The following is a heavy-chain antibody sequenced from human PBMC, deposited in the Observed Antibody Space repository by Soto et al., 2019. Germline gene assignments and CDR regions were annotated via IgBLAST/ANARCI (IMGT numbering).Heavy chain of an antibody. D-gene: IGHD6-13*01. CDR3: AKDRASSWEGPS. CDR2: SGGSGGWT. V-gene: IGHV3-23*01. Sequence: CVSLRLSCAASGFTFSNYAMSSVRQAPGKGLEWVSTSGGSGGWTYYADSGKGRFTIPRDNSKNTLYLQMSSLSAEDTGLYYCAKDRASSWEGPSWGQGALVSASS. CDR1: GFTFSNYA. J-gene: IGHJ4*02.